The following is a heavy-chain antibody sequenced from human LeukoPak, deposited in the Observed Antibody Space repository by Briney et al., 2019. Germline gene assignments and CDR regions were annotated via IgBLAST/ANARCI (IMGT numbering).Heavy chain of an antibody. V-gene: IGHV3-30*04. CDR3: AREPPYGSYFDY. D-gene: IGHD3-10*01. CDR2: ISYDGSNK. CDR1: GFTFSSYA. Sequence: GGSLRLSCAASGFTFSSYAMHWVRQAPGKGLEWVAVISYDGSNKYYADSVKGRFTISRDNSKNTLYLQMNSLRAEDTAVYYCAREPPYGSYFDYWGQGTLVTVSS. J-gene: IGHJ4*02.